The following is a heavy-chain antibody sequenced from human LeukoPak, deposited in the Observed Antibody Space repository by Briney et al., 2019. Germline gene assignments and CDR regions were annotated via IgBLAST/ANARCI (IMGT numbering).Heavy chain of an antibody. V-gene: IGHV4-4*07. Sequence: SETLSLTCTVSGGSISNYYWSWIRQPAGKGLEWIGRIYSSGSTNFSPSLKSRVTMSVDTSKNQFSLRLSSVTAADTAVYYCARGVYIAAAQYGYWGQGTLVTVSS. CDR1: GGSISNYY. J-gene: IGHJ4*02. CDR2: IYSSGST. CDR3: ARGVYIAAAQYGY. D-gene: IGHD6-13*01.